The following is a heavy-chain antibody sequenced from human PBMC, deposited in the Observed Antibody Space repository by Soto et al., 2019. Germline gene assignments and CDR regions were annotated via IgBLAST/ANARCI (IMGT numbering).Heavy chain of an antibody. J-gene: IGHJ4*02. D-gene: IGHD2-15*01. V-gene: IGHV3-7*02. Sequence: EMQLVESGGGLVQPGGSLTLSCSASGFSFSTYWMSWARQAPGKGLEWVANIKQDGSEKNYVDSVKGRFTISRDNAENSLSLQMNSLRAEDTAVYHCVVGGHLDYWGQGTLVTVSS. CDR2: IKQDGSEK. CDR3: VVGGHLDY. CDR1: GFSFSTYW.